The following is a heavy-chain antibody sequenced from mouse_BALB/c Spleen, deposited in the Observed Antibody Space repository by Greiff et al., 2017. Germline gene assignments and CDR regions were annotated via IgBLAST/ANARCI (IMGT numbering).Heavy chain of an antibody. Sequence: VQLQESGAELVKPGASVKLSCKASGYTFTSYWMHWVKQRPGQGLEWIGEIDPSDSYTNYNQKFKGKATLTVDKSSSTAYMQLSSLTSEDSAVYYCASYGSFFAYWGQGTLVTVSA. CDR3: ASYGSFFAY. J-gene: IGHJ3*01. CDR2: IDPSDSYT. V-gene: IGHV1-69*02. CDR1: GYTFTSYW. D-gene: IGHD1-1*01.